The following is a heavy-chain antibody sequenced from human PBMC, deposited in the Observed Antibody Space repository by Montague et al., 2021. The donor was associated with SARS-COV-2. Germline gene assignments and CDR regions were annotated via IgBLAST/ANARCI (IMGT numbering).Heavy chain of an antibody. Sequence: PALVKPTQTLTLTCTFSGLSLSTSGMCVSWIRQPPGKALEWLALIDWDDDKYYSTSLKTRLTISKDTSKNQVVLTMTNMDPVDTATYYCARSFSIFGVVIIPAYFDFWGQGTLLTVSS. CDR1: GLSLSTSGMC. CDR3: ARSFSIFGVVIIPAYFDF. V-gene: IGHV2-70*01. CDR2: IDWDDDK. J-gene: IGHJ4*02. D-gene: IGHD3-3*01.